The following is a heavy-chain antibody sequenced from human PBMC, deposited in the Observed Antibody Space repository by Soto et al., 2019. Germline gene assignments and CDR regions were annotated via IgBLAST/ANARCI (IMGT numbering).Heavy chain of an antibody. V-gene: IGHV1-18*01. Sequence: QVQLVQSGAEVKKPGASVKVSCKASGYSFTNYGFSWVRQAPGQGLEWMGWINGYNGNTNYAPELQGRFTMTTDTSTSTAYMELGSLTSDDTAVYFCAASTATSSLWGQGTLVTVSS. CDR3: AASTATSSL. CDR1: GYSFTNYG. CDR2: INGYNGNT. D-gene: IGHD1-1*01. J-gene: IGHJ4*02.